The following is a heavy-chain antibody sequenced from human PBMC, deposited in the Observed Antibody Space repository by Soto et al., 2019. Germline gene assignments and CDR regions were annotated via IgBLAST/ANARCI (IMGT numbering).Heavy chain of an antibody. D-gene: IGHD3-3*01. CDR3: ARGYYDFWSGETTPFDY. V-gene: IGHV1-18*04. CDR2: ISAYNGNT. J-gene: IGHJ4*02. CDR1: GYPFTSYG. Sequence: GGSVKVCFKASGYPFTSYGISLVRQAPGQGLEWMGWISAYNGNTNYAQKLQGRVTMTTDTSTSTAYMELRSLRSDDTAVYYCARGYYDFWSGETTPFDYWGQGTMVTVSS.